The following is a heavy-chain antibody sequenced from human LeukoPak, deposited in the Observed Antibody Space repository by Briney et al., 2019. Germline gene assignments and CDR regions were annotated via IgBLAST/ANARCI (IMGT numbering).Heavy chain of an antibody. CDR3: ARGQRYSSLDY. D-gene: IGHD5-18*01. J-gene: IGHJ4*02. CDR1: GYSISSGYY. V-gene: IGHV4-38-2*02. Sequence: PSETLSLTCTVSGYSISSGYYWGWIRQPPGKGLEWIGSIYHSGSTYYNPSLKSRVTISVDTSKNQFSLKLSSVTAADTAVYYCARGQRYSSLDYWGQGALVTVSS. CDR2: IYHSGST.